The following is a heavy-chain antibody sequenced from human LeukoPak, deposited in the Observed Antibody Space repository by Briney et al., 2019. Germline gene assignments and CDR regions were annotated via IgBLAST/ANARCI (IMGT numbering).Heavy chain of an antibody. J-gene: IGHJ4*02. CDR1: GFTFSSYS. D-gene: IGHD3-10*01. CDR3: ARDPEVFRGGEIDNDH. CDR2: ISSSSSAI. Sequence: GGSLRLSCAASGFTFSSYSMNWVRQAPGKGLEWVSYISSSSSAIYYAHSVRGRFTISRDNANNSLFLQMNSLRVEDTATYYCARDPEVFRGGEIDNDHWGQGTLVTVSS. V-gene: IGHV3-48*04.